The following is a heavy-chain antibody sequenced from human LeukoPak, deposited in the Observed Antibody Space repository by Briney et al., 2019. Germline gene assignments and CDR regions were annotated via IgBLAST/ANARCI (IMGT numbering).Heavy chain of an antibody. Sequence: SETLSLTCAVSGGSFRSSSYYWGWIRQPPGKGLEWIGTMSYSGTTHYNPSLKSRVTISVDTSKNQFSLKLSSVTAADTAVYYCARGRSRILYHGSWFDPWGQGTLVTVSS. J-gene: IGHJ5*02. CDR3: ARGRSRILYHGSWFDP. CDR1: GGSFRSSSYY. V-gene: IGHV4-39*01. CDR2: MSYSGTT. D-gene: IGHD2-8*01.